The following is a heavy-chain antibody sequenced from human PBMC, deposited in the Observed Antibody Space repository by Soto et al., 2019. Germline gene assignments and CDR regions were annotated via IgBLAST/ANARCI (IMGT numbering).Heavy chain of an antibody. CDR3: ARGREEYVWGSYRHSRPVYLDY. J-gene: IGHJ4*02. V-gene: IGHV4-34*01. Sequence: SETLSLTCAVYGVSFSGYYWSWIRQPPGKGLEWMGEINHSGSTNYNTSLKSRVTISVDTSKNQFSLKLSSVTAADTAVYYCARGREEYVWGSYRHSRPVYLDYWGQGTLVTVSS. D-gene: IGHD3-16*02. CDR2: INHSGST. CDR1: GVSFSGYY.